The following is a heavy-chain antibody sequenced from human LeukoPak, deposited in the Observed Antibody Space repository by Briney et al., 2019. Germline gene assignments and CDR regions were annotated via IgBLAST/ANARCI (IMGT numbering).Heavy chain of an antibody. J-gene: IGHJ4*02. Sequence: GGSLRLSCAASGFTFSSYAMSWVRQAPGKGLEWVSGISWNSGSIGYADSVKGRFTISRDNAKNSLYLQMNSLRAEDTALYYCAKDLESQGYWGQGTLVTVSS. CDR3: AKDLESQGY. V-gene: IGHV3-9*01. D-gene: IGHD5-24*01. CDR2: ISWNSGSI. CDR1: GFTFSSYA.